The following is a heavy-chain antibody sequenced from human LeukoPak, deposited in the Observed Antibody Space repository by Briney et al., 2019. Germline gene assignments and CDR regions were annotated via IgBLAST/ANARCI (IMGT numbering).Heavy chain of an antibody. CDR2: ISWNGGSI. V-gene: IGHV3-9*01. J-gene: IGHJ4*02. CDR3: AKAAGAHSSSWGYFDY. D-gene: IGHD6-13*01. Sequence: GWSLRLSCAASGFTFDDYAMQWVRQAPGKGLERVSGISWNGGSIAYADSVKGRFTISRDNAKNSLYLQMNTLRAEDTALYYCAKAAGAHSSSWGYFDYWGQGTLVTVSS. CDR1: GFTFDDYA.